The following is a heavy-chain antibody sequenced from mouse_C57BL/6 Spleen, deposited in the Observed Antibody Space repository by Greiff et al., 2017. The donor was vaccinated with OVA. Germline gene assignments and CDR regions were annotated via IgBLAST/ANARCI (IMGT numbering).Heavy chain of an antibody. D-gene: IGHD2-3*01. Sequence: QVQLQQSGAELVKPGASVKLSCKASGYTFTSYWMHWVKQRPGQGLEWIGMIHPNSGSTNYNEKFKSKATLTVDKSSSTAYMQLSSLTSEDSAVYYCARSGDGYPFAYWGQGTLVTVSA. CDR1: GYTFTSYW. J-gene: IGHJ3*01. CDR2: IHPNSGST. CDR3: ARSGDGYPFAY. V-gene: IGHV1-64*01.